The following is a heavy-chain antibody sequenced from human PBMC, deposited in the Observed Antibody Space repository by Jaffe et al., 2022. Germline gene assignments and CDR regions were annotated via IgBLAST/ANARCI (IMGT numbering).Heavy chain of an antibody. J-gene: IGHJ4*02. Sequence: EVQLVQSGAEVKKPGEPLKISCKGSGFSFGSFWIGWVRQTPGKGLEWMGLVYPGDSDTTYSPSFQGQITVSADESITTAYLQWTSLQASDTAIYYCVITSGSYYLYWGQGTRITVSS. D-gene: IGHD3-10*01. CDR1: GFSFGSFW. V-gene: IGHV5-51*06. CDR3: VITSGSYYLY. CDR2: VYPGDSDT.